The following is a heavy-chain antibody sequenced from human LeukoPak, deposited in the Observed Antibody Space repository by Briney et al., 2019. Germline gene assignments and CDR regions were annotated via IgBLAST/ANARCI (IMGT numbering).Heavy chain of an antibody. CDR3: AKASGSGYGKDYFDY. D-gene: IGHD1-26*01. V-gene: IGHV3-23*01. CDR2: ISANGGGT. J-gene: IGHJ4*02. CDR1: GFTLSNFA. Sequence: PGGSLRLSCAASGFTLSNFAMGWVRQAPGKGLQWVSLISANGGGTYYADSVKGRFTIYTDNSKNTLYLQMNSLRAGDTALYYCAKASGSGYGKDYFDYWGQGTLVTVSS.